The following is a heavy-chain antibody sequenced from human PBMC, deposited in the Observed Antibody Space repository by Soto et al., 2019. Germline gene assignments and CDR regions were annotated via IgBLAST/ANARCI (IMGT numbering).Heavy chain of an antibody. CDR3: ARDRPTSSIRARDYYYAMDV. Sequence: QVQLVQSGAEVKKPGASVKVSCKASGYSFITYGISWVRQAPGQGLEWMGWISTYNGNTKYAQKLPGRVTMTTDTSTTTGYMELRSLRSDDTAVYYCARDRPTSSIRARDYYYAMDVWGQGTTVTVSS. J-gene: IGHJ6*02. D-gene: IGHD6-6*01. CDR2: ISTYNGNT. V-gene: IGHV1-18*01. CDR1: GYSFITYG.